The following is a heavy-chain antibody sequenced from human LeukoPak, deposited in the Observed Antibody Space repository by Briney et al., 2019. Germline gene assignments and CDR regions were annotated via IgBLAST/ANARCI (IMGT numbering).Heavy chain of an antibody. J-gene: IGHJ4*02. CDR1: GFTFSSYG. V-gene: IGHV3-30*18. Sequence: GGSLRLSCAASGFTFSSYGMHWVRQAPGKGLEWVAVISYDGNNKYYADSVKGRFTISRDNSKNTLYLQMNSLRAEDTAVYYCAKPPFSGPDSSGYLYYFDYWGQGTLVTVSS. D-gene: IGHD3-22*01. CDR3: AKPPFSGPDSSGYLYYFDY. CDR2: ISYDGNNK.